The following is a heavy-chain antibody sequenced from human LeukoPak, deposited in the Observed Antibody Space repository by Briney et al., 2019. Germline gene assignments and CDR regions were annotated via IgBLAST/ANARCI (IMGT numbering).Heavy chain of an antibody. CDR2: IYPGDCDT. CDR1: GYSFTNYW. CDR3: ARSSGSRAVVDY. D-gene: IGHD1-26*01. Sequence: GESLKISCKGSGYSFTNYWIGWVRQMPEKGLEWMGIIYPGDCDTRYSPSFRGQVNISADKSIRTAYVQWSSLKASDTAMYYCARSSGSRAVVDYWGQGTLVTVSS. V-gene: IGHV5-51*01. J-gene: IGHJ4*02.